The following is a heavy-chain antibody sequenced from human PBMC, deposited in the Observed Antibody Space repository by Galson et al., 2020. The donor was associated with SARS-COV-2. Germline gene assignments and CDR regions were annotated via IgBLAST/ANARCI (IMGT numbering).Heavy chain of an antibody. CDR2: ISDSGTNI. D-gene: IGHD6-25*01. Sequence: GESLKISCAASGFLFTNYEMNWVRQAPGKGLEWISYISDSGTNIYYADSVKGRFSISRDNTKNSVYLQMTSVRAEDTAVYYCASPYLAAASFFGAFDLWGRGTMVTVSS. J-gene: IGHJ3*01. CDR3: ASPYLAAASFFGAFDL. V-gene: IGHV3-48*03. CDR1: GFLFTNYE.